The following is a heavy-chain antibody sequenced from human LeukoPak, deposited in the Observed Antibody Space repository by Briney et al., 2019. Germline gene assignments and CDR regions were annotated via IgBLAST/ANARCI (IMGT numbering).Heavy chain of an antibody. D-gene: IGHD2-2*01. CDR2: ISGSGSTT. CDR1: GFTFSSYA. Sequence: GGSLRLSCAASGFTFSSYAMSWVRQAPGKGLERVSAISGSGSTTYCADSVKGRFTISRDNSKNTLYLQMNSLRAEDTAVYYCAKRGSSSSSGYYFDYWGQGTLVTVSS. CDR3: AKRGSSSSSGYYFDY. J-gene: IGHJ4*02. V-gene: IGHV3-23*01.